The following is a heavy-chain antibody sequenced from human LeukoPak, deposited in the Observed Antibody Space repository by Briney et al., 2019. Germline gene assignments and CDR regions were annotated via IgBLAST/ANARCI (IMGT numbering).Heavy chain of an antibody. CDR3: ARATSSPDY. CDR2: ISSSSSTI. D-gene: IGHD4-11*01. J-gene: IGHJ4*02. CDR1: GFTFSSYS. Sequence: PRGSLRLSCAASGFTFSSYSMNWVRQAPGKGLEWVSYISSSSSTIYYADSVKGRFTISRDNAKNSLYLQMNSLRAEDTAVYYCARATSSPDYWGQGTLVTVSS. V-gene: IGHV3-48*01.